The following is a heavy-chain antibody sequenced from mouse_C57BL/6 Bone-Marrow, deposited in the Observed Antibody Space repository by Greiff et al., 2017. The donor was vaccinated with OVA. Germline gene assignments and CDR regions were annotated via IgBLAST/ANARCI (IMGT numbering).Heavy chain of an antibody. Sequence: QVQLQQPGAEFVKPGASVKMSCEASGYTFTSYWMTWVKQRPGQGLEWIGYICPGSGSTNYNETVKGQATLTVDTSTSTAYMQLSRLTSEDSAVYYGARWLLLEYFDYGGQGTALTVSA. CDR1: GYTFTSYW. J-gene: IGHJ2*01. D-gene: IGHD2-3*01. V-gene: IGHV1-55*01. CDR3: ARWLLLEYFDY. CDR2: ICPGSGST.